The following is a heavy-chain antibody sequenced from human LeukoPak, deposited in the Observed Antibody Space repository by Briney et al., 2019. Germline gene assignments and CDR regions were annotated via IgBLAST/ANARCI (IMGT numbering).Heavy chain of an antibody. CDR3: ARLELDVFVFDY. CDR1: GFTFSSNW. Sequence: GGSLRLSCAASGFTFSSNWMTWVRQPPGKGLEWVANIKQDGSEQYYVDSVKGRFTISRDNAKNSLFLQMSSLRAEDTAVYYCARLELDVFVFDYWGQGTLVTVSS. CDR2: IKQDGSEQ. V-gene: IGHV3-7*01. D-gene: IGHD1-1*01. J-gene: IGHJ4*02.